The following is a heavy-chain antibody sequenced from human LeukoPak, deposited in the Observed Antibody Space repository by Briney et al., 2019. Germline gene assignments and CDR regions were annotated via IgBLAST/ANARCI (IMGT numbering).Heavy chain of an antibody. CDR1: GYTFTSFD. CDR3: ARDHYY. V-gene: IGHV1-8*01. J-gene: IGHJ4*02. Sequence: ASVKVSCKASGYTFTSFDINWVRQATGQGLEWMGWMNPSSGNTGYAQKFQGRVTITADKSTSTAYMELSSLRSEDTAVYYCARDHYYWGQGTLVTVSS. CDR2: MNPSSGNT.